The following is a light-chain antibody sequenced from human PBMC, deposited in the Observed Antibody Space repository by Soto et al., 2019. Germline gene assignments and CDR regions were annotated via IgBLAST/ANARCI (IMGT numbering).Light chain of an antibody. Sequence: QSALTQPASVSGSPGQSITISCTGTSSDVGGYNYVSWYQQHPGKAPKLMIYEVSNRPSGVSNRFSGSTSGNTASLTISRLQAEDETDYFCSLYTSNGSLIFGPGTKLTVL. J-gene: IGLJ1*01. CDR2: EVS. V-gene: IGLV2-14*01. CDR1: SSDVGGYNY. CDR3: SLYTSNGSLI.